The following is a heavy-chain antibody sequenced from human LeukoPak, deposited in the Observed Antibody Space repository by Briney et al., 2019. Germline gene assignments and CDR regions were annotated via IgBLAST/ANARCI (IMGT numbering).Heavy chain of an antibody. V-gene: IGHV5-51*01. D-gene: IGHD2-2*01. CDR3: ARSYSRYCSSTSCYPPNY. Sequence: GESLQISFKGSGCSFTSYWIGWVRRMPGKGLEGMGIIYPGDSDTRYSPSFQGQVTISAAKSISTAYLQWSSLKASDTAMYYCARSYSRYCSSTSCYPPNYWGQGTLVTVSS. CDR1: GCSFTSYW. J-gene: IGHJ4*02. CDR2: IYPGDSDT.